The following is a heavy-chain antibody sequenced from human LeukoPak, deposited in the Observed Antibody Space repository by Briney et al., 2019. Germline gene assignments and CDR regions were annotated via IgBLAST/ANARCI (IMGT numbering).Heavy chain of an antibody. CDR2: INPNSGGT. Sequence: ASVKVSCKASGYTFTGYYMHWVRQAPGQGLEWMGWINPNSGGTNYAQKFQGRVTMTRDTSISTAYMELSRLRSDDTAVYYCARDYDFWSGYFDFDYWGQGTLVNVSS. CDR1: GYTFTGYY. D-gene: IGHD3-3*01. J-gene: IGHJ4*02. CDR3: ARDYDFWSGYFDFDY. V-gene: IGHV1-2*02.